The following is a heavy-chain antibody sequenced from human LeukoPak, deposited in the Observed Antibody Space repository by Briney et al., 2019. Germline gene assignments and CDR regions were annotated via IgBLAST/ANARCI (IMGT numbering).Heavy chain of an antibody. Sequence: PSQTLSLTCTVSGGSISSGDYYWSWIRQPPGKALEWLARIDWDDDKYYSTSLKTRLTISKDTSKNQVVLTMTNMDPVDTATYYCARTPRSDYDFWSGYLDYYYYYMDVWGKGTTVTVSS. CDR2: IDWDDDK. CDR3: ARTPRSDYDFWSGYLDYYYYYMDV. J-gene: IGHJ6*03. CDR1: GGSISSGDYY. D-gene: IGHD3-3*01. V-gene: IGHV2-70*11.